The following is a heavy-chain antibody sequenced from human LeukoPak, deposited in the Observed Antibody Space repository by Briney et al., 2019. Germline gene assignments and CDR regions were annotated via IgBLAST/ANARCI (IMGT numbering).Heavy chain of an antibody. V-gene: IGHV3-30*18. Sequence: PGGSLRLSCAASGFTFSSYGMHWVRQAPGKGLEWVAVISYDGSNKYYADSVKGRFTISRDNSKNTLYLQMNSLRAEDTAVYYCAKEGILTPRFGANWFDPWGQGTLVTVSS. CDR1: GFTFSSYG. D-gene: IGHD3-9*01. CDR3: AKEGILTPRFGANWFDP. J-gene: IGHJ5*02. CDR2: ISYDGSNK.